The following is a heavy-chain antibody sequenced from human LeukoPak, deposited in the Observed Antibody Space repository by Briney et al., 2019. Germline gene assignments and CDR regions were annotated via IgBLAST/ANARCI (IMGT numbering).Heavy chain of an antibody. V-gene: IGHV4-59*12. CDR3: ASRYCSSTSCYRQTRSWFDP. Sequence: SETLSLTCTVSGGSISGYYWNWIRQPPGKGLEWIGYNYYSGSTNYNPSLKSRVTISVDTSKNQVSLRLRSVTAADTAVYYCASRYCSSTSCYRQTRSWFDPWGQGTLVTVSS. J-gene: IGHJ5*02. CDR2: NYYSGST. CDR1: GGSISGYY. D-gene: IGHD2-2*01.